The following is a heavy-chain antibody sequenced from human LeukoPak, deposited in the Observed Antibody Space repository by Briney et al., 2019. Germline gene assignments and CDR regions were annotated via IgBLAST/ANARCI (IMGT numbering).Heavy chain of an antibody. CDR3: ASGVGYGSGSDYYYYYGMDV. Sequence: ASVKLSCKASGGTFSSYAISWVRQAPGQGLEWMGGIIPIFGTANYAQKFQGRVTITADASTSTAYMELSSLRSEDTAVYYCASGVGYGSGSDYYYYYGMDVWGKGTTVTVSS. CDR1: GGTFSSYA. V-gene: IGHV1-69*13. J-gene: IGHJ6*04. D-gene: IGHD3-10*01. CDR2: IIPIFGTA.